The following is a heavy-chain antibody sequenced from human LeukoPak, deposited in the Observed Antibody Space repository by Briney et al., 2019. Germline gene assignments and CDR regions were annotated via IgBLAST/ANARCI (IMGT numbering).Heavy chain of an antibody. D-gene: IGHD3-22*01. Sequence: SETLSLTCTVSGGSISTYYWNWIRQPPGKGLEWIGYIYYSGSTNYNPSLTGRVTISVDTSKNQFSLKLSSVTAADTAVYYCAREYDYYDSSGWDAFEIWGQGTMVTVSS. CDR1: GGSISTYY. J-gene: IGHJ3*02. CDR3: AREYDYYDSSGWDAFEI. V-gene: IGHV4-59*01. CDR2: IYYSGST.